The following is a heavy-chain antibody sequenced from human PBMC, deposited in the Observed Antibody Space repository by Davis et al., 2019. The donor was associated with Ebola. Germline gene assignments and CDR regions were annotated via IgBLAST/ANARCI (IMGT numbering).Heavy chain of an antibody. Sequence: SETLSLTCTVSGGSISSYYWSWIRQPPGKGLEWIGYIYYSGSTNYNPSLKGRVTISVDTSKNQFSLKLSSVTAADTAVYYCARVDYDFWSGSKWWFDPWGQGTLVTVSS. D-gene: IGHD3-3*01. J-gene: IGHJ5*02. CDR2: IYYSGST. V-gene: IGHV4-59*01. CDR3: ARVDYDFWSGSKWWFDP. CDR1: GGSISSYY.